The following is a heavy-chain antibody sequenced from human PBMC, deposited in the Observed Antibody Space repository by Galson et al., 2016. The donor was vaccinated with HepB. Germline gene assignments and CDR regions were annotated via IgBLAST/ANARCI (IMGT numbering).Heavy chain of an antibody. CDR3: ARDVPIAAADY. CDR1: EFTFRIYS. Sequence: SLRLSCAASEFTFRIYSFNWVRQAPGKGLEWISYISDSSHTIEYADSVKGRFTISRDDAKNSVYLHMDRLRDEETALYYCARDVPIAAADYWGQGTLVTVSS. V-gene: IGHV3-48*02. CDR2: ISDSSHTI. D-gene: IGHD6-13*01. J-gene: IGHJ4*02.